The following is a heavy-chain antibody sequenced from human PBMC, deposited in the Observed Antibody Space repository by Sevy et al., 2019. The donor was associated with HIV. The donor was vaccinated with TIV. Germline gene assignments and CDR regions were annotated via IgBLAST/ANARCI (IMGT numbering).Heavy chain of an antibody. D-gene: IGHD6-19*01. CDR3: ARSPKAGQLNYYYYMDV. CDR2: IYYSGST. CDR1: VGSISSSSYY. Sequence: SDTLSLTCTVSVGSISSSSYYWGWIRQPPGKGLEWIGSIYYSGSTYYNPSLKSRVTISVDTSKNQFSLKLSSVTAADTAVYYCARSPKAGQLNYYYYMDVWGKGTTVTVSS. J-gene: IGHJ6*03. V-gene: IGHV4-39*01.